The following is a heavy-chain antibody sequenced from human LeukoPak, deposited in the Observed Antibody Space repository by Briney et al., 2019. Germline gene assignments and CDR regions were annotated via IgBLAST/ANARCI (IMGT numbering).Heavy chain of an antibody. CDR2: ISSSGSTT. J-gene: IGHJ4*02. Sequence: PGGSLRLSCAASGFTFSGHEMNWVRQAPGKGLEWVSYISSSGSTTYYADSVKGRFTISRDNAKNSLYLQVNALRADDTAVYYCAGSAPYGYFDYWGQGTLVTVSS. CDR1: GFTFSGHE. CDR3: AGSAPYGYFDY. V-gene: IGHV3-48*03. D-gene: IGHD3-10*01.